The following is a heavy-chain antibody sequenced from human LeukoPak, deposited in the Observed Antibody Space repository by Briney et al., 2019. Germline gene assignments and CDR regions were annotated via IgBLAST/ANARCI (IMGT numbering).Heavy chain of an antibody. CDR1: GFTFSSYS. J-gene: IGHJ3*02. V-gene: IGHV3-21*01. D-gene: IGHD3-10*01. Sequence: PGGSLRLSCAASGFTFSSYSMNWVRQAPGKGLEWVSSISSSSSYIYYADSVKGRFTISRDNAKNSLYLQMNSLRAEDTAVYYCANYYGSGDWEGVYRENAFDIWGQGTMVTVSS. CDR3: ANYYGSGDWEGVYRENAFDI. CDR2: ISSSSSYI.